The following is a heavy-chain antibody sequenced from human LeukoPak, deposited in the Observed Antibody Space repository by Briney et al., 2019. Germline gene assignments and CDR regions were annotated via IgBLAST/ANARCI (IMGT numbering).Heavy chain of an antibody. V-gene: IGHV1-18*01. CDR2: ISAYNGNT. J-gene: IGHJ6*02. Sequence: GAPVKVSCKASGYTFTSYGISWVRQAPGQGLEWMGWISAYNGNTNYAQKLQGRVTMTTDTSTSTAYMELKSLRSDDTAVYYCARDRNSGSYYYYYGMDVWGQGTTVTVSS. D-gene: IGHD1-26*01. CDR3: ARDRNSGSYYYYYGMDV. CDR1: GYTFTSYG.